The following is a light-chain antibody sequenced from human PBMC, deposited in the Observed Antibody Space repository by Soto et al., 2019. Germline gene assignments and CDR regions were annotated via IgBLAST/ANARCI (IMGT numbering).Light chain of an antibody. CDR2: YNT. J-gene: IGLJ2*01. CDR1: GSTFGAGSD. V-gene: IGLV1-40*01. CDR3: QCYDSSLTVL. Sequence: QSVLTQPPSVSGAPGQRVTISCTVSGSTFGAGSDVHWYQQVPGTAPKLLISYNTNRPSGVPDRFSGSKSGTSASLAISGLQPEDEADYYCQCYDSSLTVLFGGGTKINVL.